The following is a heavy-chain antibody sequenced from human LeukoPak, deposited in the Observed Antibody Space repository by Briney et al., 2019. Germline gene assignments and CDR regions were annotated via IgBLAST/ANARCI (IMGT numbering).Heavy chain of an antibody. CDR1: GYTFTGYY. V-gene: IGHV1-2*02. J-gene: IGHJ4*02. CDR3: ARETHYYDSSGYYYNPLFFDY. CDR2: INPNSGGT. Sequence: ASVKVSCKASGYTFTGYYMHWVRQAPGQGLEWMGWINPNSGGTNYAQKFQGRVTITADKSTSTAYMELSSLRSEDTAVYYCARETHYYDSSGYYYNPLFFDYWGQGTLVTVSS. D-gene: IGHD3-22*01.